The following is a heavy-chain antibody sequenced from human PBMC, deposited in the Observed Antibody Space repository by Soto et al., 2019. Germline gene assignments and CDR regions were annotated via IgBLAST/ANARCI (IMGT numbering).Heavy chain of an antibody. J-gene: IGHJ4*02. V-gene: IGHV3-23*01. Sequence: EVQLLESGGGLVQPGGSLRLSCAAAGFTFSSYAMSWVRQAPGKGLEWVSAISGSGGSTYYADSVKGRFTISRDNSKNTLYLQMNSLRAEDTAVYYCATGLECGAMEPLDYWGQGTLVTVSS. D-gene: IGHD3-3*01. CDR1: GFTFSSYA. CDR3: ATGLECGAMEPLDY. CDR2: ISGSGGST.